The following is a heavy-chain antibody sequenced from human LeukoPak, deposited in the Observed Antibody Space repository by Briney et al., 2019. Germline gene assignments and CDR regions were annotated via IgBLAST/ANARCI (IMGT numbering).Heavy chain of an antibody. Sequence: ASVKVSCKASGFTFTSSAMQWVRQARGQRLEWIGWIVVGSGNTNYAQKFQERGTITRDMSTSTAYMQLSSLRSEDTAVYYCAADLRSTVTTNCFDYWGQGTLVTVSS. D-gene: IGHD4-17*01. CDR2: IVVGSGNT. CDR3: AADLRSTVTTNCFDY. V-gene: IGHV1-58*02. J-gene: IGHJ4*02. CDR1: GFTFTSSA.